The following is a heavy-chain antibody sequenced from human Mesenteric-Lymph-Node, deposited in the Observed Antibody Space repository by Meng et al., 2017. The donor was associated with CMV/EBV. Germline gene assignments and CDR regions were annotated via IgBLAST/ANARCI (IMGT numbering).Heavy chain of an antibody. Sequence: SETLSLTCTVSGGSISSSSYYWGWIRQPPGKGLEWIGSIYYSGSTYYNPSLKSRVTISVDTSKNQFSLKLSSVTAADTAVYYCARDSHSSSWYYNWFDPWGQGTLVTVSS. J-gene: IGHJ5*02. CDR2: IYYSGST. D-gene: IGHD6-13*01. CDR1: GGSISSSSYY. CDR3: ARDSHSSSWYYNWFDP. V-gene: IGHV4-39*07.